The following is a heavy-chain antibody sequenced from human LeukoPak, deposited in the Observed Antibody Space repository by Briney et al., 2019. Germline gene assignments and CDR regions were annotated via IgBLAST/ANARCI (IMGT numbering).Heavy chain of an antibody. Sequence: PSETLSLTCAVYGGSFSGYYWSWIRQPPGKGLEWIGEINHSGSTNYNPSLKSRVTISVNTSKNQFSLKLSSVTAADTAVYYCARGGPRVYDSSSLFDYWGQGTLVTVSS. CDR3: ARGGPRVYDSSSLFDY. CDR2: INHSGST. V-gene: IGHV4-34*01. CDR1: GGSFSGYY. J-gene: IGHJ4*02. D-gene: IGHD3-22*01.